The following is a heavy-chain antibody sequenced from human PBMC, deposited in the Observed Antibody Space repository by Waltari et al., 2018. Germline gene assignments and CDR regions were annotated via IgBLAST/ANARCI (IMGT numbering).Heavy chain of an antibody. CDR3: ARAPAYYDFWSGYYSP. D-gene: IGHD3-3*01. CDR2: ISAYNCNT. CDR1: GYTFTSYG. Sequence: QVQLVQSGAEVKKPGASVKVSCNASGYTFTSYGISWVRQAPGQGLEWMGWISAYNCNTNYAQKLQGRVTMTTDTSTSTAYMELRSLRSDDTAVYYCARAPAYYDFWSGYYSPWGQGTLVTVSS. J-gene: IGHJ5*02. V-gene: IGHV1-18*01.